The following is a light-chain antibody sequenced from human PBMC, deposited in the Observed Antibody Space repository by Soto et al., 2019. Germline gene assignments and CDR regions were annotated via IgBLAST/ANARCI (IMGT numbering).Light chain of an antibody. Sequence: DLQMTQSPSTRSSSLGDSVSITCRASQSISSWLAWYQQKPGKAPKPLIYDASSLESGVPSRLSGSGSGTELTLTIRSLQPDDFATYYCQQYNSYWTFGQGTKVDIK. J-gene: IGKJ1*01. CDR1: QSISSW. V-gene: IGKV1-5*01. CDR2: DAS. CDR3: QQYNSYWT.